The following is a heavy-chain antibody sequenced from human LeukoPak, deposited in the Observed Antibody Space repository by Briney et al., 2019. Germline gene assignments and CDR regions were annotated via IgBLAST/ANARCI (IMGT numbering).Heavy chain of an antibody. Sequence: ASVKVSCKTSGYTFTSYYIHWVRQAPGQGLEWMGIINPSGGSTSYAQKFQGRVTMTRDTSTSTVYMELSSLRSEDTAVYYCAREENLYSGSYSSTDYWGQGTLVTVSS. V-gene: IGHV1-46*01. D-gene: IGHD1-26*01. CDR3: AREENLYSGSYSSTDY. CDR2: INPSGGST. J-gene: IGHJ4*02. CDR1: GYTFTSYY.